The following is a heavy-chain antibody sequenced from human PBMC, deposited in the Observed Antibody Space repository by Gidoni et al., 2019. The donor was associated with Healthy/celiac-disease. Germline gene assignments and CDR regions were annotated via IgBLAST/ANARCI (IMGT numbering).Heavy chain of an antibody. J-gene: IGHJ4*02. Sequence: QLQLQESGPGLVKPSETLSLTCPVSGGSISSSSYYWGWIRQPPGKGLEWIGSIYYSGSTYYNPSLKSRVTISVDTSKNQFSLKLSSVTAADTAVYYCARRVEMATAIDYWGQGTLVTVSS. CDR2: IYYSGST. CDR3: ARRVEMATAIDY. CDR1: GGSISSSSYY. V-gene: IGHV4-39*01. D-gene: IGHD5-18*01.